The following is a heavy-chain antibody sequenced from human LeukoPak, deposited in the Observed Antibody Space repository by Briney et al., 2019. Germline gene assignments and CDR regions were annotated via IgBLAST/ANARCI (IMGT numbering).Heavy chain of an antibody. V-gene: IGHV1-69*04. J-gene: IGHJ6*02. Sequence: SVKVSCKASGGTFSSYAISWVRQAPGQGLEWMGRNIPILGIANYAQKFQGRVTITADKSTSTAYMELSSLRSEDTAVYYCATLPSGLLYYGMDVWGQGTTVTVSS. CDR3: ATLPSGLLYYGMDV. CDR2: NIPILGIA. CDR1: GGTFSSYA. D-gene: IGHD2/OR15-2a*01.